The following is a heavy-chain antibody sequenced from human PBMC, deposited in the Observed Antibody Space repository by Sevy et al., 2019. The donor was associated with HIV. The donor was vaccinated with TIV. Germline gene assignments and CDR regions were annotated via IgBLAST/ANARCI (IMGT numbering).Heavy chain of an antibody. CDR1: GFTFSDYY. J-gene: IGHJ4*02. Sequence: GGSLRLSCAASGFTFSDYYMTWIRQAPGKGLEWVSYISSGSTYINYADSVKGRFTISRDNAKNSLYLQMNSLRAEDTAVYYCAKDCRVYNCSHFDYWGQGTLVTVSS. CDR3: AKDCRVYNCSHFDY. V-gene: IGHV3-11*06. CDR2: ISSGSTYI. D-gene: IGHD1-20*01.